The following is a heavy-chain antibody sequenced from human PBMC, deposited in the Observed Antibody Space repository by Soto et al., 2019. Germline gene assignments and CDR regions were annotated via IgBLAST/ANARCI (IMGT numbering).Heavy chain of an antibody. CDR2: IYYTGAA. J-gene: IGHJ4*02. V-gene: IGHV4-31*03. CDR3: ASGTFNTVHFDF. Sequence: PSETLSLTCSVSGGSVATGGSYWSWAPLLPGKGLQWVGYIYYTGAAYRNPARQSRVTISLDTSENQFSLKLTSVTAADTAVYFCASGTFNTVHFDFWGQGRQVTVSS. CDR1: GGSVATGGSY. D-gene: IGHD1-1*01.